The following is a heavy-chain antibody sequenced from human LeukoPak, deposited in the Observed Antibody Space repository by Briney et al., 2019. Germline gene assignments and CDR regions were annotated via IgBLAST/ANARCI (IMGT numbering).Heavy chain of an antibody. J-gene: IGHJ6*03. Sequence: GGSLRLSCAASGFSFSGYGMHWVRQAPGKGLEWVTFIRYDGSNEYYADSVKGRFTISRDKSKNTLSLQMNGLRVEDTAVYYCAKVMPPGRIRFYSYYMDVWGKGTTVTVS. CDR1: GFSFSGYG. CDR3: AKVMPPGRIRFYSYYMDV. CDR2: IRYDGSNE. D-gene: IGHD2-15*01. V-gene: IGHV3-30*02.